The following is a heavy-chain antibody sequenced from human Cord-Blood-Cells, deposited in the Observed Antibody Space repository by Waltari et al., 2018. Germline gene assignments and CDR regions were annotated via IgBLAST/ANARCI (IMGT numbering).Heavy chain of an antibody. CDR1: GFTFSSYT. V-gene: IGHV3-21*01. CDR3: ARGGGSGYYYDY. Sequence: EVQLVESGGGLVKPGGSLRLSCAASGFTFSSYTMNSVRQAPGKGLEWVSSISSSSSYIYYADSVKGRFTISRDNAKNSLYLQMNSLRAEDTAVYYCARGGGSGYYYDYWGQGTLVTVSS. CDR2: ISSSSSYI. D-gene: IGHD3-22*01. J-gene: IGHJ4*02.